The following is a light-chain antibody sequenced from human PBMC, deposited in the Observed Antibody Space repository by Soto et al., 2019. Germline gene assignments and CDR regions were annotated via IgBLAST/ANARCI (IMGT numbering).Light chain of an antibody. V-gene: IGLV2-23*01. CDR1: SSDVGTYNL. CDR3: CSYARSSTYV. J-gene: IGLJ1*01. CDR2: EGS. Sequence: QSALTQPASVSGSPGQSITISCTGTSSDVGTYNLVSWYQQHPGKAPKLMIFEGSKRPSGVSNRFSGSKSGNTASLTISGLQAEDEADYYCCSYARSSTYVFGTGTKLTVI.